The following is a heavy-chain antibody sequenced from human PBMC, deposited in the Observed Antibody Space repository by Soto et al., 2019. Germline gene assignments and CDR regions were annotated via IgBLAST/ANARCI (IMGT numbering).Heavy chain of an antibody. CDR3: ARREIQGPIDY. CDR2: IYYSGTT. J-gene: IGHJ4*02. D-gene: IGHD1-26*01. V-gene: IGHV4-28*01. CDR1: GYSISSSNW. Sequence: PSETLSLTCTVSGYSISSSNWWGWIRQPPGKGLEWIGYIYYSGTTYYNPSLKSRITMSVDTSKNQFSQKLTSVTHVDTAVYYCARREIQGPIDYWGQGTLVTVSS.